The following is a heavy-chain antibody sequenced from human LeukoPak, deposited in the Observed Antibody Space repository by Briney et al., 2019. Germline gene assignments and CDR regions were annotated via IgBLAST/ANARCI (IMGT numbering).Heavy chain of an antibody. CDR2: ISSSGSTI. CDR3: AREPSSGYFDY. Sequence: GGSLRLSCAASGFTFSDYYMSWIRQAPGKGLEWVSYISSSGSTIYYAASVKGRFTISRDNAKNSLYLQMNSLRAEDTAVYYCAREPSSGYFDYWGQGTLVTVSS. V-gene: IGHV3-11*01. J-gene: IGHJ4*02. CDR1: GFTFSDYY. D-gene: IGHD3-22*01.